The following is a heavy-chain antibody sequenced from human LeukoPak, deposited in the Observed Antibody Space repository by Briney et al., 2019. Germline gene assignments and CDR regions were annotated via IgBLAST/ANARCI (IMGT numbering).Heavy chain of an antibody. J-gene: IGHJ4*02. CDR1: GGSISDNY. V-gene: IGHV4-59*08. D-gene: IGHD2-15*01. CDR2: AYYSGHT. CDR3: ARHPFATPFDY. Sequence: SETLSLTCTVSGGSISDNYWSWIRQPPGKGLEWIGYAYYSGHTNYNSSLKSRVTMSLDTSKSQFSLRLSSVTAADTDVYFCARHPFATPFDYWGPGTLVTVSS.